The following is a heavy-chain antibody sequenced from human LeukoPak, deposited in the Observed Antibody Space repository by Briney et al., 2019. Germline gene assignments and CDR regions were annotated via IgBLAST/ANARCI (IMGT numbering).Heavy chain of an antibody. V-gene: IGHV4-34*01. Sequence: SETLSLTCAVYGGSFSGYYWSWIRQPPGKGLEWIGEINHNGSTNYNPSLKSRVTISVDTSKNQFSLKLSSVTAADTAVYYCARTLAAAGIFPPTHFDYWGQGTLVTVSS. CDR2: INHNGST. CDR1: GGSFSGYY. CDR3: ARTLAAAGIFPPTHFDY. J-gene: IGHJ4*02. D-gene: IGHD6-13*01.